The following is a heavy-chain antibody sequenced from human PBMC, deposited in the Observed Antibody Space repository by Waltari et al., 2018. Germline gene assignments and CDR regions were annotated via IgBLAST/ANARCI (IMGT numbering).Heavy chain of an antibody. D-gene: IGHD3-22*01. CDR2: ISYDGSNK. CDR3: ARVPYSSGYYQPLGY. V-gene: IGHV3-30*01. CDR1: GFTFSSYA. J-gene: IGHJ4*02. Sequence: VQLVESGGGVVQPGRSLRLSCAASGFTFSSYAMHWVRQAPGKGLEWVAVISYDGSNKYYADSVKGRFTISRDNSKNTLYLQMNSLRAEDTAVYYCARVPYSSGYYQPLGYWGQGTLVTVSS.